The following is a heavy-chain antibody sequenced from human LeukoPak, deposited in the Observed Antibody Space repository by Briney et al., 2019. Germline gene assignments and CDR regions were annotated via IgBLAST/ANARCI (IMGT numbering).Heavy chain of an antibody. CDR1: GFTFSSYS. CDR2: ISSSSSYI. D-gene: IGHD6-19*01. V-gene: IGHV3-21*01. CDR3: ARSGELHITVAGTGIGFDP. J-gene: IGHJ5*02. Sequence: GGSLRLSCAASGFTFSSYSMNWVRQAPGKGLEWVSSISSSSSYIYYADSVKGRFTISRDNAKNSLYLQMNSLRAEDTAVYYCARSGELHITVAGTGIGFDPWGQGTLVTVSS.